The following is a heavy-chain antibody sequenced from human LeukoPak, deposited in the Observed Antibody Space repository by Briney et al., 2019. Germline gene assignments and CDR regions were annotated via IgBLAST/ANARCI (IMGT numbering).Heavy chain of an antibody. CDR3: ARDYYYHNSGFFGY. CDR2: IYSSGST. J-gene: IGHJ4*02. CDR1: GDSISSYY. V-gene: IGHV4-4*07. Sequence: SETLSLTCTVSGDSISSYYWSWIRQPAEKGLEWIGRIYSSGSTNYNPSLKNRVTMSADTSKNQFSLRLSSLTAADTAVYFCARDYYYHNSGFFGYWGQGTLVTVSS. D-gene: IGHD3-22*01.